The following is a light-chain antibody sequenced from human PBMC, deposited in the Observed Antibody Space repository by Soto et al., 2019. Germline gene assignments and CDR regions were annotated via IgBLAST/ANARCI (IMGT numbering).Light chain of an antibody. CDR2: DAS. Sequence: DIPMTQSPSALSASVGDRVTITCRASQSINTWLAWYQRKPGRAPNLLIYDASSLQSGVPSRFSGSGSGTEFTLTISSLQPDDSATYYCQQYESYSWTFGQGTKVEIK. V-gene: IGKV1-5*01. CDR3: QQYESYSWT. CDR1: QSINTW. J-gene: IGKJ1*01.